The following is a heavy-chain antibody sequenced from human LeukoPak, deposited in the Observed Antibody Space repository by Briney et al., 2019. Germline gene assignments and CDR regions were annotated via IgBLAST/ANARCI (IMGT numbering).Heavy chain of an antibody. V-gene: IGHV1-2*02. CDR3: ARVYITGTRAPNDYNGMDV. Sequence: ASVQFSCQASVYTFTGYYMHWVGQATGQGLAWIGWVNPNSGGTNYAQTFQGRVTMTRDTSISTAYMELSRLISDDTAVYYCARVYITGTRAPNDYNGMDVWGQGTTVTVSS. CDR1: VYTFTGYY. CDR2: VNPNSGGT. J-gene: IGHJ6*02. D-gene: IGHD1-7*01.